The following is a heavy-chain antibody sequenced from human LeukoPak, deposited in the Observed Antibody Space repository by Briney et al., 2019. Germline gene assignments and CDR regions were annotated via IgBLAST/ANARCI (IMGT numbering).Heavy chain of an antibody. CDR1: GGTFSSYA. V-gene: IGHV1-69*01. Sequence: SVKVSCKASGGTFSSYAISWVRQAPGQGLEWMGGIIPIFGTANYAQKFQGRVTITADESTSTAYMELSSPRSEDTAVYYCAGRIAAADTRPYYYYYGMDVWGKGTTVTVSS. CDR2: IIPIFGTA. J-gene: IGHJ6*04. CDR3: AGRIAAADTRPYYYYYGMDV. D-gene: IGHD6-13*01.